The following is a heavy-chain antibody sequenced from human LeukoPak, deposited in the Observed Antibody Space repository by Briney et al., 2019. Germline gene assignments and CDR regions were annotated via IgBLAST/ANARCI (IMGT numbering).Heavy chain of an antibody. CDR1: GFTFSSYA. CDR3: AKEVGYCSGGSCYNDY. D-gene: IGHD2-15*01. CDR2: ISGSGGST. J-gene: IGHJ4*02. V-gene: IGHV3-23*01. Sequence: GGSLRLSCAASGFTFSSYAMSWVRQAPGKGLEWVSAISGSGGSTYYADSVKGRFTISRDSSKNTLYLQMNSLRAEDTAVYYCAKEVGYCSGGSCYNDYWGQGTLVTVSS.